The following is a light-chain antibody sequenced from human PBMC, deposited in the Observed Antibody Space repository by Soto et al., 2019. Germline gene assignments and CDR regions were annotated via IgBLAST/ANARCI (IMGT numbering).Light chain of an antibody. Sequence: SSELTQPPSVSVAPGKTARITCGGNNIGSKSVHWYQQKPGQAPVLVIYYDSDRPSGIPERFSGSNSGNTATLTISRVEAGDEADYYCQVWESSSDQVVFGGGTKLTVL. CDR2: YDS. CDR3: QVWESSSDQVV. CDR1: NIGSKS. J-gene: IGLJ2*01. V-gene: IGLV3-21*01.